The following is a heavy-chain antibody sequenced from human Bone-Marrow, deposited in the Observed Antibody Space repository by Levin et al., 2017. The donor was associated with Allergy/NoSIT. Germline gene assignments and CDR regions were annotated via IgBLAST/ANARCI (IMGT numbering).Heavy chain of an antibody. CDR2: INYSGST. CDR1: GGSIRSGDYY. Sequence: PSETLSLTCIVYGGSIRSGDYYWSWIRQSPEKGLEWIGFINYSGSTYYNPSLESRVNMSVDMSKNQFSLRLTSVTATDTAVYFCARGELNYYGSGGFDPWGQGTLVTVSS. J-gene: IGHJ5*02. CDR3: ARGELNYYGSGGFDP. V-gene: IGHV4-30-4*01. D-gene: IGHD3-10*01.